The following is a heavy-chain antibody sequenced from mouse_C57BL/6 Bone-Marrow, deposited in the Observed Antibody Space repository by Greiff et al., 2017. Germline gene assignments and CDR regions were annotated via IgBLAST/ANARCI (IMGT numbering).Heavy chain of an antibody. CDR2: IPPSIGRT. J-gene: IGHJ2*01. Sequence: QVQLQQPGSELRSPGSSVKLSCKASDSAVFPIAYMSWVRKKPGHGFEWIGGIPPSIGRTIYGEKFEDKATLVADTLSNTSYLELSNLTTEDSAIYYCASGDYYYGSSYFDYWGHGTTLTVSS. V-gene: IGHV15-2*01. D-gene: IGHD1-1*01. CDR1: DSAVFPIAY. CDR3: ASGDYYYGSSYFDY.